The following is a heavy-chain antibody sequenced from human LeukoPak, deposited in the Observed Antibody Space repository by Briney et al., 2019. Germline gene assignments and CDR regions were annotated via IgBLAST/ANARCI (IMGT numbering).Heavy chain of an antibody. D-gene: IGHD3-10*01. CDR2: INHSGST. J-gene: IGHJ4*02. V-gene: IGHV4-34*01. CDR1: GGSFSGYY. Sequence: SETLSLTCAVYGGSFSGYYWSWIRQPPGKGLEWIGEINHSGSTNYNPSLKSRVTISVDTSKNQFSLKLSSVTAADTAVYYCARRLLWFGDMPLGVQYYFDYWGQGTLVTVSS. CDR3: ARRLLWFGDMPLGVQYYFDY.